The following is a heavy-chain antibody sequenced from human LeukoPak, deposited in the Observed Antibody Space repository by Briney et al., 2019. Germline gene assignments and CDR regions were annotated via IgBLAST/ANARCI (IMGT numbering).Heavy chain of an antibody. Sequence: SETLSLTCAVYGGSFSGYYWSWIRQPPGKGLEWIGEINHSGSTNYNPSLKSRVTISVDTSKNQFSLKLSSVTAADTAVYYCARSYYDSSGYEDWGQGTLATVSS. V-gene: IGHV4-34*01. CDR1: GGSFSGYY. J-gene: IGHJ4*02. CDR3: ARSYYDSSGYED. CDR2: INHSGST. D-gene: IGHD3-22*01.